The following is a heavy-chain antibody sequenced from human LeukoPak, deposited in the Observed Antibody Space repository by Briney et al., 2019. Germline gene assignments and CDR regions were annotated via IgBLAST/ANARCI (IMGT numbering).Heavy chain of an antibody. Sequence: GGSLRLSCAASGFTFSSYGMHWVRQAPGKGLEWVAFIRYDGSNKYYADSVKGRFTISRDNSKNTLYLQMNSLRAEDTAVYYCARDVLAYCGGDCYSPDYWGQGTLVTVSS. V-gene: IGHV3-30*02. CDR1: GFTFSSYG. J-gene: IGHJ4*02. D-gene: IGHD2-21*02. CDR2: IRYDGSNK. CDR3: ARDVLAYCGGDCYSPDY.